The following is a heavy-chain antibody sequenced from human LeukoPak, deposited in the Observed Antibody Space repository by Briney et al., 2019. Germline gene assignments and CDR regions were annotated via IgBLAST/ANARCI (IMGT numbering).Heavy chain of an antibody. CDR1: GYTFTSYD. V-gene: IGHV1-8*01. J-gene: IGHJ4*02. CDR2: MNPNSGNT. CDR3: ASYLSSKAAAGN. D-gene: IGHD6-13*01. Sequence: GASVKVSCKTSGYTFTSYDANWVQQATGQGLEWMGWMNPNSGNTGYAQKFQGRLTMTRNTSISTAYMELSSLRSEDTAVYYCASYLSSKAAAGNWGQGTLVTVSS.